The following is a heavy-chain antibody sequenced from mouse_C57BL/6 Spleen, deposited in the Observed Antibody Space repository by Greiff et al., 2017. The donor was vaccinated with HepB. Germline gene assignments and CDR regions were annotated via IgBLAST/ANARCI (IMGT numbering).Heavy chain of an antibody. Sequence: QVQLQQPGAELVKPGASVKLSCKASGYTFTSYWMQWLKQRPGQGLEWIGEIDPSDSYTNYNQKFKGKATLTVDTSSSTAYMQLSSLTSEDSAVYYCARSWDRGYFDVWGTGTTVTVSS. CDR1: GYTFTSYW. CDR2: IDPSDSYT. J-gene: IGHJ1*03. CDR3: ARSWDRGYFDV. D-gene: IGHD3-3*01. V-gene: IGHV1-50*01.